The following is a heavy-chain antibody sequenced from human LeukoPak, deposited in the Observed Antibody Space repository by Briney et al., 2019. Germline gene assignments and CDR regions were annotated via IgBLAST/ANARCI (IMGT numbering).Heavy chain of an antibody. V-gene: IGHV3-66*04. CDR3: ARQMVRGVIYNWFDT. CDR1: GFTFSSYW. J-gene: IGHJ5*02. Sequence: GGSLRLSCAASGFTFSSYWMHWVRQAPGKGLEWVSGIHSGSSTYYADSVKGKFTISRDNSKNTVYLQMNSLRAEDTAVYYCARQMVRGVIYNWFDTWGQGTLVTVSS. D-gene: IGHD3-10*01. CDR2: IHSGSST.